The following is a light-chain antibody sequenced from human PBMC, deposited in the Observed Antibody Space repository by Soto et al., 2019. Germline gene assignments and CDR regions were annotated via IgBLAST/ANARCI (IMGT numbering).Light chain of an antibody. CDR2: KAS. Sequence: DIQVTQSPSTLSASVGDRVTITCRASQSISTRLAWFKEKPGKDPKLLIYKASSLESGVPSRFSGSGSGTEFTLTISSLQPDDFGSYYCQQYKSYPLTFGGGTKVEIK. V-gene: IGKV1-5*03. J-gene: IGKJ4*01. CDR1: QSISTR. CDR3: QQYKSYPLT.